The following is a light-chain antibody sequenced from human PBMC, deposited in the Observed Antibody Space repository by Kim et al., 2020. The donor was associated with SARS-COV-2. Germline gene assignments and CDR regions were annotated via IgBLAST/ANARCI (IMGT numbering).Light chain of an antibody. CDR3: QEGENGPPT. CDR1: QGVSNY. Sequence: EIVLTQSPATLSLSPGERATLSCRTSQGVSNYLAWYQQRPGQAPRLLIDDASHRATGVPARFSGSGSGTDFTLTITTLEPEDFAIYYCQEGENGPPTFGQGKRRGIK. CDR2: DAS. V-gene: IGKV3-11*01. J-gene: IGKJ5*01.